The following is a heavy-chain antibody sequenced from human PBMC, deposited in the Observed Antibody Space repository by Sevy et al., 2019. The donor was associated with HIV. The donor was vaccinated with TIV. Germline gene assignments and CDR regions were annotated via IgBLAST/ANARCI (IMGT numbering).Heavy chain of an antibody. CDR2: IRYDGSTK. D-gene: IGHD6-6*01. CDR3: AKDLTVRYSTSSGDFDY. V-gene: IGHV3-30*02. Sequence: GGSLRLSCAASVFTFSDYGIHWIRQAPGKGLGWVTFIRYDGSTKYYVDSVKGRFTISRDNSKNTVYLQMNSLRTEDTAMYYCAKDLTVRYSTSSGDFDYWGQGSLVTVSS. CDR1: VFTFSDYG. J-gene: IGHJ4*02.